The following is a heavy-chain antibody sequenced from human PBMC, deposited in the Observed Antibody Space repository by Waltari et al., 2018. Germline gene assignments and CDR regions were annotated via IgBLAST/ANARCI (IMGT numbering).Heavy chain of an antibody. V-gene: IGHV1-8*01. CDR2: MNPNSGNT. D-gene: IGHD3-3*01. J-gene: IGHJ4*02. CDR1: GYTFTSSD. CDR3: ARGLLGDFWSGYYTVDY. Sequence: QVQLVQSGAEVKKPGASVKVSCKASGYTFTSSDINWVRQATGQGLEWMGWMNPNSGNTGYAQKFQGRVTMTRNTSISTAYMELSSLRSEDTAVYYCARGLLGDFWSGYYTVDYWGQGTLVTVSS.